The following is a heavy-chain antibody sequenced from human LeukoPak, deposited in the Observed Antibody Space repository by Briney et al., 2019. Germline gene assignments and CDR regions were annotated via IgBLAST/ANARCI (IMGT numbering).Heavy chain of an antibody. Sequence: ASETLSLTCTVSGYSISSGYYWGWIRQPPGKGLEWIGSIYHSGSTHYNPSLKSRVTISVDTSKNQFSLKLSSVTAADTAVYYCAREEYYYDSSGQNAFDIWGQGTMVTVSS. J-gene: IGHJ3*02. CDR2: IYHSGST. V-gene: IGHV4-38-2*02. CDR1: GYSISSGYY. D-gene: IGHD3-22*01. CDR3: AREEYYYDSSGQNAFDI.